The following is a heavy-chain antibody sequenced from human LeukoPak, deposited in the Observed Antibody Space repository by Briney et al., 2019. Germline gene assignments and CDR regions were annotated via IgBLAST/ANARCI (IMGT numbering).Heavy chain of an antibody. V-gene: IGHV1-69*05. D-gene: IGHD2-2*01. CDR3: ARSVVVPAAPYWYFDL. CDR1: GYTFTSYG. CDR2: IIPIFGTA. J-gene: IGHJ2*01. Sequence: ASVKVSCKASGYTFTSYGISWVRQALGQGLEWMGGIIPIFGTANYAQKFQGRVTITTDESTSTAYMELSSLRSEDTAVYYCARSVVVPAAPYWYFDLWGRGTLVTVSS.